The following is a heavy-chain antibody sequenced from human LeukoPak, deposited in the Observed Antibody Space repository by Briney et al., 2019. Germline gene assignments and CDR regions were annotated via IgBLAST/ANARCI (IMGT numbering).Heavy chain of an antibody. CDR3: AKGTKDGYNYWCNN. D-gene: IGHD5-24*01. J-gene: IGHJ4*02. CDR2: INHSGST. CDR1: GGSFSGYY. Sequence: PSETLSPTCAVYGGSFSGYYWSWIRQPPGKGLEWIGEINHSGSTNYNPSLKSRVTISVDTSKNQFSLKLSSVTAADTAVYYCAKGTKDGYNYWCNNWGQGTLVTVSS. V-gene: IGHV4-34*01.